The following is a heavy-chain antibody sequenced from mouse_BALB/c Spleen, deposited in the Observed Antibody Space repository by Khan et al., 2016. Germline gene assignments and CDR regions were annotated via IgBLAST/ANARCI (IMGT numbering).Heavy chain of an antibody. CDR2: VNPYNDGT. Sequence: VQLQQSGPELVKPGASVKMSCKASGYTFTNYVIHWVKQKPGQGLECIGYVNPYNDGTKYNEKFKGKATLTSDKSSSTAYMELSSLTAEDSAVYYGARNGTYYRYDAFDVWGAGTTVTVSS. D-gene: IGHD2-14*01. CDR1: GYTFTNYV. V-gene: IGHV1S136*01. CDR3: ARNGTYYRYDAFDV. J-gene: IGHJ1*01.